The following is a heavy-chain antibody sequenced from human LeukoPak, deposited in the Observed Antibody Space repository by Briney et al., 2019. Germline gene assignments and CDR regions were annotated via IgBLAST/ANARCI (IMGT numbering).Heavy chain of an antibody. Sequence: SETLSLTCAVYGGPFSGSYWSWIRQPPGKGLEWIGEINQSGSTNYNPSLKSRVTISVDTSKNQFSLKLSSMTAADTAMYYCARGTFWSGYSLDYWGQGTLVTVSS. CDR2: INQSGST. J-gene: IGHJ4*02. D-gene: IGHD3-3*01. V-gene: IGHV4-34*01. CDR3: ARGTFWSGYSLDY. CDR1: GGPFSGSY.